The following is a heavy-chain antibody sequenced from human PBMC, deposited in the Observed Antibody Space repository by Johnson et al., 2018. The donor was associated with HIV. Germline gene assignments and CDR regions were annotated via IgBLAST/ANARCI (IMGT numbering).Heavy chain of an antibody. CDR1: GFTFSGSA. Sequence: VQLVESGGGLIQPGGALRLSCAASGFTFSGSAMHWVRQASGKGLEWVGRIRSKANSYATAYAASVKGRFTISRDNAKNSLYLQMNSLRAEDTAVYYCAREFRYSSSPAHYAFDIWGQGTMVTVSS. V-gene: IGHV3-73*01. CDR3: AREFRYSSSPAHYAFDI. D-gene: IGHD6-6*01. CDR2: IRSKANSYAT. J-gene: IGHJ3*02.